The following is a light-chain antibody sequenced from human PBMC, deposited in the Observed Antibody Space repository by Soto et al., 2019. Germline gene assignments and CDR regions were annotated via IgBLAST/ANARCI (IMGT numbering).Light chain of an antibody. CDR3: SSYTNTRTYV. CDR2: EVN. V-gene: IGLV2-14*01. Sequence: QSALIQPASVSGSPGQSITISCTGTSSDVGDYNYVSWYQQHPDRVPKLIIFEVNNRPSGVSNRFSGSKSGITASLTISGLQAEDEADYYCSSYTNTRTYVFGTGPKLTVL. J-gene: IGLJ1*01. CDR1: SSDVGDYNY.